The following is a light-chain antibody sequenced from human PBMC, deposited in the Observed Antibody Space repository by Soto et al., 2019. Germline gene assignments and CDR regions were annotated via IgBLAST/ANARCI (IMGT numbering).Light chain of an antibody. Sequence: QSVLTQPPSASGTPGQRVTISCSGSSSNIGSNTVNWYQQLPGTAPKLLIYSNNQRPSGVPDRFSGSKSGTSASLAISGLQSEDEADYYCAAWDDSLEVVFCGGTKLTVL. CDR3: AAWDDSLEVV. CDR1: SSNIGSNT. V-gene: IGLV1-44*01. CDR2: SNN. J-gene: IGLJ2*01.